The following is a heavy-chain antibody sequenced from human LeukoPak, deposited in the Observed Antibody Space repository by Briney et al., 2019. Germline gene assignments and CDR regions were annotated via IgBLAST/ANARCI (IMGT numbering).Heavy chain of an antibody. CDR2: IDYSGST. CDR1: GDSISSYY. V-gene: IGHV4-59*01. CDR3: ARGGYCSGGSCYYYGMDV. J-gene: IGHJ6*02. Sequence: SETLSLTCTVSGDSISSYYWSWVRQPPGKGLEWLGYIDYSGSTNYDPSLKSRVTISVDMSKNQFSLKLNSVTAADTAVYYCARGGYCSGGSCYYYGMDVWGQGTTVTVSS. D-gene: IGHD2-15*01.